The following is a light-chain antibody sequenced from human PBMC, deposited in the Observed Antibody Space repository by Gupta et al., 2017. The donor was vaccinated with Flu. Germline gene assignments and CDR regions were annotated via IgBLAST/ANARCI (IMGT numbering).Light chain of an antibody. CDR3: QSYDIGLSGPYV. V-gene: IGLV1-40*01. CDR1: SSDTGAGHD. Sequence: LLPQPPPASAPPALRVTISCTGSSSDTGAGHDVHWYQQLPGTAPKLLIYGNSNRPSGVPDRFSVSKSGTSASLAITGLQAEDEADYYCQSYDIGLSGPYVFGTGTKVTVL. J-gene: IGLJ1*01. CDR2: GNS.